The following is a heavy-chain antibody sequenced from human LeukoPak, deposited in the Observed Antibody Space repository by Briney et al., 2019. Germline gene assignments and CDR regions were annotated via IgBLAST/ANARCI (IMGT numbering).Heavy chain of an antibody. D-gene: IGHD2-2*01. CDR1: GGSISSYY. CDR2: IYYSGST. J-gene: IGHJ6*03. Sequence: SETLSLTCTVSGGSISSYYWSWIRQPPGKGLEWIGYIYYSGSTNYNPSLKSRVTISVDTPRNQFSLKLSSVTAADTVVYYCARSRQDIVVVPAHYYYMDVWGKGTTVTVSS. CDR3: ARSRQDIVVVPAHYYYMDV. V-gene: IGHV4-59*01.